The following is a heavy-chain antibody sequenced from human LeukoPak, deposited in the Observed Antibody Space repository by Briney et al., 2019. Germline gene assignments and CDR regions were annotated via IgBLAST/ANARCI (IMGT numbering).Heavy chain of an antibody. CDR1: GYTFTDYY. CDR2: INANNGDT. Sequence: ASVRVSCRASGYTFTDYYVHWVRQAPGQGLEWMGWINANNGDTNYAQKFQGRVTMTRDTSISTAYMDLTRLRSDDTAVYYCARVSPIYQLFFWFDPWGQGTLVTVSS. CDR3: ARVSPIYQLFFWFDP. D-gene: IGHD2-2*01. V-gene: IGHV1-2*02. J-gene: IGHJ5*02.